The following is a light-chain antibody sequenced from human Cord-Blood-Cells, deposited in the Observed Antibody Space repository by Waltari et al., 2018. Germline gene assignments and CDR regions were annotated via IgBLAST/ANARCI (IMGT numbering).Light chain of an antibody. V-gene: IGKV1-39*01. J-gene: IGKJ1*01. CDR2: AAP. Sequence: DIQMTQSPSSLSPSLGDRVPIPCRASQSISSYLNWYQKKPGKAPKLLIYAAPSLQSGVPARFSGSGYGTDFTLTISRLQPEDFATYYCQQSYSTPWTFGQGTKVEIK. CDR1: QSISSY. CDR3: QQSYSTPWT.